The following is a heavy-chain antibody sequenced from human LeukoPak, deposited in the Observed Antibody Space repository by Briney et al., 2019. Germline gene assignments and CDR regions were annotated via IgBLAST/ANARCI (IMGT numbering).Heavy chain of an antibody. CDR1: GGTFSSYA. V-gene: IGHV1-69*04. Sequence: SVKVSCKASGGTFSSYAIGWVRQAPGQGLEWKGRIIPIFGIANYAQKFQGRVTITADKSTSTAYMELSSLRSEDTAVYYCARLSQSGNWNYYGMDVWGQGTTVTVSS. CDR3: ARLSQSGNWNYYGMDV. CDR2: IIPIFGIA. J-gene: IGHJ6*02. D-gene: IGHD1-1*01.